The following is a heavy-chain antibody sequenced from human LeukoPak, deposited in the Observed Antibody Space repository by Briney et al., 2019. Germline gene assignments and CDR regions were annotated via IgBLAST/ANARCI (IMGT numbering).Heavy chain of an antibody. J-gene: IGHJ4*02. Sequence: GGSLRLSCGASGFTFSSYGMHWVRQAPGKGLEWVAVIWYDGSNKYYADSVKGRFSISRDKSKSAVYLQMNSLRAEDTAVYYCLRENSWAGDYWGQGSLVTVSP. CDR3: LRENSWAGDY. CDR2: IWYDGSNK. CDR1: GFTFSSYG. D-gene: IGHD2-21*01. V-gene: IGHV3-33*01.